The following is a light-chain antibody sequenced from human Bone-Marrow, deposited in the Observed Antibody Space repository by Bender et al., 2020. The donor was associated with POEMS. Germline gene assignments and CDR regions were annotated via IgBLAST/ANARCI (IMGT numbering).Light chain of an antibody. CDR1: SSDVGTYNY. J-gene: IGLJ2*01. V-gene: IGLV2-14*01. CDR2: DVS. CDR3: SSYARNNIFV. Sequence: QSALTQPASVSGSPGQSITISFTGTSSDVGTYNYVSWYQQHPGKAPKLMIYDVSNRPSGVSNRFSGSKSGNTASLTISGLQAEDEADYYCSSYARNNIFVFGGGTKLTVL.